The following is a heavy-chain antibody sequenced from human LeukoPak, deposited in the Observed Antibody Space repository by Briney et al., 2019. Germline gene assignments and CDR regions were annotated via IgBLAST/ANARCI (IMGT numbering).Heavy chain of an antibody. D-gene: IGHD3-22*01. CDR1: GYTFTSYY. V-gene: IGHV1-18*04. CDR3: ARSSSGYYRNNWFDP. Sequence: ASVKVSCKASGYTFTSYYMHWVRQAPGQGLEWMGWISAYNGNTNYAQKLQGRVTMTTDTSTSTAYMELRSLRSDDTAVYYCARSSSGYYRNNWFDPWGQGTLVTVSS. J-gene: IGHJ5*02. CDR2: ISAYNGNT.